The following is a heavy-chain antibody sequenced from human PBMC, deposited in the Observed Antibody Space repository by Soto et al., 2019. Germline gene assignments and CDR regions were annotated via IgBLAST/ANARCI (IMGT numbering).Heavy chain of an antibody. CDR2: IYYSGST. CDR1: GGSISSGGYY. D-gene: IGHD3-10*01. V-gene: IGHV4-31*03. CDR3: ARSVTP. Sequence: QVQLQESGPGLVKPSQTLSLTCTVSGGSISSGGYYWRWIRQHPGKGLGWSGYIYYSGSTSYTPFIKCGVPISVGASKTQFSLKLSSVIAAETAVYYCARSVTPWGQGTLVTVSS. J-gene: IGHJ5*02.